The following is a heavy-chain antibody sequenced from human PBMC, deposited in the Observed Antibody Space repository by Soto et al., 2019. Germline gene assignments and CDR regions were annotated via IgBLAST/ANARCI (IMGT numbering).Heavy chain of an antibody. D-gene: IGHD4-17*01. J-gene: IGHJ4*02. CDR3: ARDPDYGDYGEGY. V-gene: IGHV3-33*05. Sequence: HWGSLRLCCVACGFTVNRYGMHWVRQAPGKGLEWVAEISFDGTAKYYAESVKGRFTVSRDNGNNTLHLEMNSLRAEDTAVYYCARDPDYGDYGEGYWGQGTLVTVSS. CDR2: ISFDGTAK. CDR1: GFTVNRYG.